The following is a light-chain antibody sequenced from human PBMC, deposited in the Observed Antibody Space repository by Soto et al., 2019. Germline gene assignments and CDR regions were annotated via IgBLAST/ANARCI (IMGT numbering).Light chain of an antibody. CDR3: LQDYDYPYT. V-gene: IGKV1-6*01. Sequence: AIQMTQSPSSLSASVGDRVTITCRASQGIRDDLAWYQQRPGKAPKLLIYAASNLQSGVPSRFSGSGSGTAFTLIISSLQPEDFATYYCLQDYDYPYTFGQGTKLEIK. CDR1: QGIRDD. J-gene: IGKJ2*01. CDR2: AAS.